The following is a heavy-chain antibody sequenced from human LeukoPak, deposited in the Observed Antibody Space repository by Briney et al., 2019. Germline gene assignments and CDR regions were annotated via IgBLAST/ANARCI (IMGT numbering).Heavy chain of an antibody. J-gene: IGHJ4*02. Sequence: KPSETLSLTCAVYGGSFSGYYWSWIRQPPEKGLEWIGEINHSGSTNYNPSLKSRVTISVDTSKNQFSLKLSSVTAADTAVYYCARGVIAARFVYWGQGTLVTVSS. CDR2: INHSGST. V-gene: IGHV4-34*01. CDR1: GGSFSGYY. D-gene: IGHD6-6*01. CDR3: ARGVIAARFVY.